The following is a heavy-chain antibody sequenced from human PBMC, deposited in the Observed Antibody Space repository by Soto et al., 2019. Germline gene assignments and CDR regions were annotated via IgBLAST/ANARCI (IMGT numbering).Heavy chain of an antibody. J-gene: IGHJ4*02. CDR2: IIPIFGTA. D-gene: IGHD4-17*01. CDR3: ASGGGIRYGDYGDY. CDR1: GGTFSSYA. V-gene: IGHV1-69*12. Sequence: QVQLVQSGAEVKKPGSSVKVSCKASGGTFSSYAISWVRQAPGQGLEWMGGIIPIFGTANYAQKFEGRVTIPADECTSTAYIELSRLRSEDTVVYYCASGGGIRYGDYGDYWGQGTLVTVSS.